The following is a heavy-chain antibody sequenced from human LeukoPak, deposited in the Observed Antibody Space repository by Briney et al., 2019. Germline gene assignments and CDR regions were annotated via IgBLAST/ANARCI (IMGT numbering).Heavy chain of an antibody. CDR3: ARGSISNFDY. J-gene: IGHJ4*02. V-gene: IGHV1-18*01. CDR2: INVYSGNT. Sequence: ASAKVSCEASGYTFNSYGITWVRQAPGQGLEWMGWINVYSGNTNYAQKFQGRVTMTTDTSTRTAYMELRSLRSDDTAVYYCARGSISNFDYWGQGTLVTVSS. D-gene: IGHD6-13*01. CDR1: GYTFNSYG.